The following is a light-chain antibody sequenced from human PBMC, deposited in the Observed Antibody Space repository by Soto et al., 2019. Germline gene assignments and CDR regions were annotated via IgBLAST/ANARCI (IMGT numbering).Light chain of an antibody. CDR1: QSVTSDY. CDR3: QQYGRP. J-gene: IGKJ1*01. CDR2: GAP. V-gene: IGKV3-20*01. Sequence: EIVLTQSPGTLSLSPGERATLSCRASQSVTSDYLAWYQQKPGQAPRLLIHGAPSRATGIPDRFSGSGSGTDFTLTIRRLEPEDFAVHYCQQYGRPFGQGTKVDIK.